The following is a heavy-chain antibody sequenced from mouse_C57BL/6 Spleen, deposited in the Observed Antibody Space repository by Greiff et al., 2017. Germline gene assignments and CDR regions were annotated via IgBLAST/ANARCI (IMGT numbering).Heavy chain of an antibody. V-gene: IGHV5-17*01. Sequence: EVQGVESGGGLVKPGGSLKLSCAASGFTFSDYGMHRVRQAPEKGLEWVAYISSGSSTIYYADTVKGRFTISRDNAKNTLFLQMTSLRSEDTAMYYCARGKDYWGQGTSVTVSS. CDR2: ISSGSSTI. CDR1: GFTFSDYG. J-gene: IGHJ4*01. CDR3: ARGKDY.